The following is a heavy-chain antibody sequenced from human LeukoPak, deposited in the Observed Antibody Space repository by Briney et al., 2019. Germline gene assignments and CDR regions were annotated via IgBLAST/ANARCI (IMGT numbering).Heavy chain of an antibody. V-gene: IGHV3-30*04. J-gene: IGHJ5*02. CDR1: GFTFSSYA. CDR2: ITYEGSNK. D-gene: IGHD2-15*01. CDR3: ARAVVVVAATPLSGFDP. Sequence: GGSLRLSCAASGFTFSSYAMHWVRQAPGRGLEWVAVITYEGSNKYYADSVKGRFTISRDNSKNTLYLQMNSLRAEDTAVYYCARAVVVVAATPLSGFDPWGQGTLVTVSS.